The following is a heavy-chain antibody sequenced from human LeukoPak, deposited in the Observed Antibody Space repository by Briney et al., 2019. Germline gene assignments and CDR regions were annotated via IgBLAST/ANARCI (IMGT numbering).Heavy chain of an antibody. J-gene: IGHJ4*02. CDR3: ATPGSLLDY. Sequence: GGSLRLSCAGSGFTFSNAWMSWVSQAPGKGLEWVGRIKSKSDGGTTDCAAPVKDRFTISRDDSENTLYLQMSNLKIDDTAVYYCATPGSLLDYWGQGTLVTVSS. CDR1: GFTFSNAW. D-gene: IGHD3-10*01. V-gene: IGHV3-15*01. CDR2: IKSKSDGGTT.